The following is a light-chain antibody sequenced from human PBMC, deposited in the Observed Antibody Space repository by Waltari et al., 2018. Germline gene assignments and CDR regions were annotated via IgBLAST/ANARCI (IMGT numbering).Light chain of an antibody. CDR1: QSVSSN. J-gene: IGKJ4*01. V-gene: IGKV3-15*01. CDR3: QQYNNWPPEFT. CDR2: GAS. Sequence: EIVMTQSPATLSVSPGERATLSCRASQSVSSNLAWYQQKPGQAPSLLIYGASTRATGFPARFSGSGSGTEFTLTISSLQSEDFAVYYCQQYNNWPPEFTFGGGTKVEIK.